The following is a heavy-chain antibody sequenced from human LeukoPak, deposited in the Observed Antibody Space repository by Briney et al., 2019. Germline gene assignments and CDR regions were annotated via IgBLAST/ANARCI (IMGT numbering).Heavy chain of an antibody. CDR2: INPHSGDT. CDR3: ARWWYSYGEF. D-gene: IGHD1-26*01. J-gene: IGHJ4*02. V-gene: IGHV1-2*02. CDR1: GYTFTGYY. Sequence: GASVKVSCKASGYTFTGYYMHWVRQAPGQGLEWMGWINPHSGDTQYAQRFQGRVTMTRDTSVSTVYMELSRLRSDDTALYYCARWWYSYGEFWGQGALVTVSS.